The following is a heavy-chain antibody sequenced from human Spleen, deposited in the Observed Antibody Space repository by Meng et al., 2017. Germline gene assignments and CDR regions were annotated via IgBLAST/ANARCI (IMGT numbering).Heavy chain of an antibody. Sequence: QLQLPEAGPGLVTPSETLSLTCTVSGGSLRNTNSYWNWVRQPPGKGLEWIGSVYYSGITYYNPSLESRVSISVDTSKNNFSLKLSSVTAADTAVYYCARGLNWFDPWGQGTLVTVSS. J-gene: IGHJ5*02. CDR1: GGSLRNTNSY. CDR2: VYYSGIT. CDR3: ARGLNWFDP. V-gene: IGHV4-39*07.